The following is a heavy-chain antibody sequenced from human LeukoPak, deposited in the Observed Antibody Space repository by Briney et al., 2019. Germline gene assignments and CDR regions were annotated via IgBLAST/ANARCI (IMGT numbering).Heavy chain of an antibody. Sequence: WHSLSLACTLSAGSINTFYWSWIRQPPGEGLECVGYIYFRGSTNYNPSLKSRVTISVDTSKNQFSLKLTSVPAADEAVYYCARGRYYDSSGYYLDYWGQGTLVTVSS. CDR2: IYFRGST. D-gene: IGHD3-22*01. CDR1: AGSINTFY. J-gene: IGHJ4*02. V-gene: IGHV4-59*07. CDR3: ARGRYYDSSGYYLDY.